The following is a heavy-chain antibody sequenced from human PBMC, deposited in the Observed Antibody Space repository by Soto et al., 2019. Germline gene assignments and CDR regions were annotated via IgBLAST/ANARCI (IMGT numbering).Heavy chain of an antibody. CDR3: ARVRGAYSSSPTRARYCSGGSCPTDY. CDR1: GGSISSSSYY. V-gene: IGHV4-39*01. Sequence: QLQLQESGPGLVKPSETLSLTCTVSGGSISSSSYYWGWIRQPSGKGLEWIGSIYYSGSTYYNPSLKSRVTISVDTSKNQFSLKLSSVTAADTAVYYCARVRGAYSSSPTRARYCSGGSCPTDYWGQGTLVTVSS. J-gene: IGHJ4*02. D-gene: IGHD2-15*01. CDR2: IYYSGST.